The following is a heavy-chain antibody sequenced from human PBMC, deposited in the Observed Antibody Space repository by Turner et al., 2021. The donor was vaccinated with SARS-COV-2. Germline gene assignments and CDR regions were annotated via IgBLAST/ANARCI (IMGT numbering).Heavy chain of an antibody. CDR1: GYILIELS. CDR2: IDAEDGET. D-gene: IGHD3-10*01. CDR3: ATAPGRTTTGGFDP. J-gene: IGHJ5*02. Sequence: VELVQSGGEVQKPGAWLKVACQGSGYILIELSIHWVRQAPGKGLEWVGGIDAEDGETIYAQKVKGRFTMTEDTSKDTAYMEMSSLRSDDTAVYYCATAPGRTTTGGFDPWGQGTLVTVSS. V-gene: IGHV1-24*01.